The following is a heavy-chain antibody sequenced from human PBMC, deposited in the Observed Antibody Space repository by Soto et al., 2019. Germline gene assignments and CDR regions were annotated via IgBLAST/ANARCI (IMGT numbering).Heavy chain of an antibody. V-gene: IGHV4-31*03. CDR2: IYDNENS. Sequence: QVQLQESGPRLVKPSQTLSLTCTVSGASIRSGGYYWTWVRPHTVKGLTWIGYIYDNENSDTNLSLKSRVTMSVDTSKNHFSLALSSVTAAYTAVYFCACGTSAAHFDYWGPGTLVTVSS. CDR1: GASIRSGGYY. D-gene: IGHD1-26*01. J-gene: IGHJ4*02. CDR3: ACGTSAAHFDY.